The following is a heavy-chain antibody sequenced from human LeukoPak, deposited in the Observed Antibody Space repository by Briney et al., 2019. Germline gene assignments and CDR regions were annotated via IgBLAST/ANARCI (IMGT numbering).Heavy chain of an antibody. CDR3: AKSNSESQTTVGN. J-gene: IGHJ4*02. CDR2: IWSDGTHK. CDR1: GFTFNTYG. V-gene: IGHV3-33*06. D-gene: IGHD1-26*01. Sequence: GESLKISCAASGFTFNTYGMHWVRQAPGKGLEWVAVIWSDGTHKYYSDSVKGRFTISRDNSKNTLYLEMNSPRVEDTAVYYCAKSNSESQTTVGNWGQGTLVTVSS.